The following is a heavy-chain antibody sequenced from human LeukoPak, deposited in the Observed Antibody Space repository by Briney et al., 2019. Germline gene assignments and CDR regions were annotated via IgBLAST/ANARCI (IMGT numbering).Heavy chain of an antibody. CDR3: AGGQWLVWGVY. CDR1: GDSISSYY. D-gene: IGHD6-19*01. J-gene: IGHJ4*02. CDR2: IYYSGST. Sequence: SETLSLTCTVSGDSISSYYWSWIRQPTGKGLEWIGYIYYSGSTNYNPSLKSRVTISVDTSKNQLSLKLSSVTVADTAVYYCAGGQWLVWGVYWGQGTLVTVSS. V-gene: IGHV4-59*12.